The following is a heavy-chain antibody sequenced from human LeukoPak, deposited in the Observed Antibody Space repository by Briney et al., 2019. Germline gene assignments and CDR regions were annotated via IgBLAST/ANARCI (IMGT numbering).Heavy chain of an antibody. D-gene: IGHD3-10*01. CDR2: MNPNSGNT. V-gene: IGHV1-8*02. J-gene: IGHJ5*02. CDR3: ASFEVGA. Sequence: GASVKVSCKASGYTFTSYDIDWVRQATGQGLEWMGWMNPNSGNTGYAQKFQGRVTMTRDTSITTVYMELSRLRSDETAVSYCASFEVGAWGQGTLVTVSS. CDR1: GYTFTSYD.